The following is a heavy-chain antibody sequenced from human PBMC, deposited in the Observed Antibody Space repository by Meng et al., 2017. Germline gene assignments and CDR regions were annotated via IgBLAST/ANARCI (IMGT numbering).Heavy chain of an antibody. CDR1: GGSFSGYY. V-gene: IGHV4-34*01. Sequence: QVQVQQWGAGLLKPSATLSLTCAVYGGSFSGYYWSWIRQPPGKGLEWIGEINHSGSTNYNPSLKSRVTISVDTSKNQFSLKLSSVTAADTAVYYCARGSAARPPYYFDYWGQGTLVTVSS. CDR3: ARGSAARPPYYFDY. CDR2: INHSGST. D-gene: IGHD6-6*01. J-gene: IGHJ4*02.